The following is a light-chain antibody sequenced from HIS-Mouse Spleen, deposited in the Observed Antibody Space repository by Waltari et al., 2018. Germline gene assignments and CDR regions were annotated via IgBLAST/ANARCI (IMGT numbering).Light chain of an antibody. CDR2: EDS. Sequence: SYELTQPPSVSVSPGQTARITCSGDALPKKYAYWYQQKSGQAPVRVIYEDSKRPPGIPERFSGSSSGTMATLTISGAQVEDEADYYGYSTDSSGNHRVFGGGTKLTVL. CDR3: YSTDSSGNHRV. J-gene: IGLJ2*01. V-gene: IGLV3-10*01. CDR1: ALPKKY.